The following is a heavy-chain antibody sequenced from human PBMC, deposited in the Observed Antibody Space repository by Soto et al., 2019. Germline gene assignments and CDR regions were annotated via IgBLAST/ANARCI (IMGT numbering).Heavy chain of an antibody. CDR2: IYYSGST. J-gene: IGHJ4*02. V-gene: IGHV4-30-4*01. CDR1: CGSISSGDYY. CDR3: ARWLGYGPHFDY. Sequence: PSETLSLTCTVSCGSISSGDYYWSWIRQPPGKGLEWIGYIYYSGSTYYNPSLKSRVTISVDTSKNQFSLKLSSVTAADTAVYYCARWLGYGPHFDYWGQGTLVTVSS. D-gene: IGHD5-12*01.